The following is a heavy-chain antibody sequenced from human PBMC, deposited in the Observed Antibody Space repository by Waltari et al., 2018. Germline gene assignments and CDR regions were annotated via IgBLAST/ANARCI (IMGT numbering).Heavy chain of an antibody. J-gene: IGHJ4*02. V-gene: IGHV3-11*01. CDR3: ARVPAMRTFIPEY. Sequence: QVQLVESGGGLVKPGGSLRLSCEASGFIFGDYYVAWIRQAPGKGLEWVSDISSTGRITYYADSVKGRFTISRDNAKNSLFLQMYSRRDEDTAIYYCARVPAMRTFIPEYWGQGTLVTVSS. CDR2: ISSTGRIT. CDR1: GFIFGDYY. D-gene: IGHD2-21*01.